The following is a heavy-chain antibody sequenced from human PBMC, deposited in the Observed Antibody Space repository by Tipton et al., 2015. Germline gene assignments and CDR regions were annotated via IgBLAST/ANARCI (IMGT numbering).Heavy chain of an antibody. D-gene: IGHD4-17*01. Sequence: LSLTCTVSGASITSSNYYWAWIRQPPGKGLEWIGSISYSGSTYYNPSLKSRVTISVDTSNNHFSLRLTSLTASDTAVYYCASLLLYGDYVHGLGYWGRGTLVTVSS. CDR3: ASLLLYGDYVHGLGY. CDR1: GASITSSNYY. V-gene: IGHV4-39*02. CDR2: ISYSGST. J-gene: IGHJ4*02.